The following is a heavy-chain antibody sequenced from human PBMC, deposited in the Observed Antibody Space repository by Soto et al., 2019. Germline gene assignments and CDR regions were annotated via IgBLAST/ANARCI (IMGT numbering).Heavy chain of an antibody. J-gene: IGHJ5*02. D-gene: IGHD2-21*01. CDR3: ARLLRTFVGPNWFDL. CDR2: IYYSGST. Sequence: SETLSLTCTVSGGSISSGGYYWSWIRQHPGKGLEWIGYIYYSGSTDYNPSLKSRVTISVDTSKNQCSLKLTSVTAADAAVYYCARLLRTFVGPNWFDLWGRGTLVTVSS. V-gene: IGHV4-31*02. CDR1: GGSISSGGYY.